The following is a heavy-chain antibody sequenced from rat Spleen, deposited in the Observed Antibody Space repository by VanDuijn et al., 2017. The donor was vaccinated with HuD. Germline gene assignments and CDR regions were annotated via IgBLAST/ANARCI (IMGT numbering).Heavy chain of an antibody. V-gene: IGHV5-20*01. J-gene: IGHJ2*01. D-gene: IGHD1-11*01. CDR2: ISYDGTAT. CDR1: GFTFSNYY. Sequence: EVQLVESGGGAVQPGRSMKLSCTASGFTFSNYYMAWVRQAPTKGLEWVASISYDGTATYYRDSVKGRFTISRDNAKSTLYLQMDSLRSEDTATYYCTTANSGGYSELYYFDYWGQGVMVTVSS. CDR3: TTANSGGYSELYYFDY.